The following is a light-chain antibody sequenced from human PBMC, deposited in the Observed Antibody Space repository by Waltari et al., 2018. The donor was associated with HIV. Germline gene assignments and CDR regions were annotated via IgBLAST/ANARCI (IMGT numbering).Light chain of an antibody. J-gene: IGLJ3*02. CDR2: DVN. CDR3: CSYAGSRSWV. Sequence: QSALTQPASVSGSPGQSITISCTGSGSNVGYYNYVSWYQQYPYRAPKLMIYDVNKRPSGVSNRFSGSKSGNTASLTISGLQSEDEADYWCCSYAGSRSWVFGGGTKVTVL. CDR1: GSNVGYYNY. V-gene: IGLV2-23*02.